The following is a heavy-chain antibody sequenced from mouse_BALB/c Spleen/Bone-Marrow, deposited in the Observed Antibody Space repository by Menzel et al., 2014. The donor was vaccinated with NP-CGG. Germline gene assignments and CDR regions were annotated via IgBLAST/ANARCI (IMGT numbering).Heavy chain of an antibody. CDR2: ISSGGSYT. CDR1: GFTFSSYG. Sequence: EVKLMESGGDLVKPGGSLKLSCAASGFTFSSYGMSWVRPTPDKRLEWVATISSGGSYTYYPDSVKGRFTISRDNAKNTLYLQMSRLKSEDTAMYYCARGGGAYYGNYWFAYWGQGTLVTVSA. V-gene: IGHV5-6*01. J-gene: IGHJ3*01. CDR3: ARGGGAYYGNYWFAY. D-gene: IGHD2-10*01.